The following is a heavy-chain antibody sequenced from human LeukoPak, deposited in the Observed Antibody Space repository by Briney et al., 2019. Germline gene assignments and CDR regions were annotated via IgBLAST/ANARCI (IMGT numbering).Heavy chain of an antibody. D-gene: IGHD5-18*01. CDR1: GGSISSGGYY. J-gene: IGHJ4*02. CDR3: ASGIQLWLLPGY. V-gene: IGHV4-31*03. CDR2: IYHSGST. Sequence: SETLSLTCTVSGGSISSGGYYWSWIRQHPGKGLEWIGYIYHSGSTYYNPSLKSRVTISVDTSKNQFSLKLSSVTAADTAVYYCASGIQLWLLPGYWGQGTLVTVSS.